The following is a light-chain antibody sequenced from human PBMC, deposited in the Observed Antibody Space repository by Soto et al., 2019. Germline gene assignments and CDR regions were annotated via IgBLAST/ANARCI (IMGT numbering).Light chain of an antibody. CDR2: DTT. V-gene: IGLV7-46*01. Sequence: QALVTQEPSLTVSPGGTVTLTCGSSTGAVTNGHYPYWFQQKPGQAPRTLIYDTTNRHSWTPARFSGSLLGGKAALTLSGAQPEDEAEYYCLLAYNGPQAFGTCTKVTVL. CDR1: TGAVTNGHY. CDR3: LLAYNGPQA. J-gene: IGLJ1*01.